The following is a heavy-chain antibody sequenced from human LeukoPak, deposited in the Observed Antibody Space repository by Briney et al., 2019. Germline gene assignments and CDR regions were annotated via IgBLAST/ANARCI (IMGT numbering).Heavy chain of an antibody. D-gene: IGHD6-13*01. CDR1: GGSFSGYY. CDR3: ASLQPLAAAGTYWFDP. Sequence: AETLSLTCAVSGGSFSGYYWTWIRQPPGKGLEWIGEINHSGRTNYNPSLKSRVTISVDKSKNQFSLKLSSVTAADTAVYYCASLQPLAAAGTYWFDPWGQGTLVTVSS. J-gene: IGHJ5*02. CDR2: INHSGRT. V-gene: IGHV4-34*01.